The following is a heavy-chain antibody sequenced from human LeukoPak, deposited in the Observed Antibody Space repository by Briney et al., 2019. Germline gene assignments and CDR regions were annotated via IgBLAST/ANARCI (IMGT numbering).Heavy chain of an antibody. J-gene: IGHJ4*02. Sequence: ASVKVSCKASGYTFTGYYMHWVRQAPGQGLEWMGWISAYNGNTNYAQKLQGRVTMTTDTSTSTAYMELRSLRSDDTAVYYCARDHVGATSYWGQGTLVTVSS. V-gene: IGHV1-18*04. D-gene: IGHD1-26*01. CDR1: GYTFTGYY. CDR3: ARDHVGATSY. CDR2: ISAYNGNT.